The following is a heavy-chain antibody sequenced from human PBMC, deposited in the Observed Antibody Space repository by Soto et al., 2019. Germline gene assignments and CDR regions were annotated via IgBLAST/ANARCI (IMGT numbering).Heavy chain of an antibody. CDR3: ARLGGFYQSLDS. J-gene: IGHJ5*01. V-gene: IGHV4-59*08. Sequence: QVHLQESGPGLVKPSETLSLTCTVSGGSISSYYRSWIRQPPGKGLEWIGYIYYTGTTTYNPSIKSRVTISVDSSKNQFSLNLTSVSAADTAVYYCARLGGFYQSLDSWGQGTLVTVSS. CDR1: GGSISSYY. CDR2: IYYTGTT. D-gene: IGHD3-22*01.